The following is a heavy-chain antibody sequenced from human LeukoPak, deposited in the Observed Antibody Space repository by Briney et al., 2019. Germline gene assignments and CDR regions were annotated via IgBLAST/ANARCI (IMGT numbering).Heavy chain of an antibody. J-gene: IGHJ6*02. D-gene: IGHD3-22*01. V-gene: IGHV3-43*02. CDR3: AKALYPSDYYDSSGLPYGMDV. CDR2: ISGDGGST. CDR1: GFTFDDYA. Sequence: GGSLRLSCAASGFTFDDYAMHWVRQAPGKGLEWVSLISGDGGSTYYADSVKGRFTISRDSSKNSLYLQMNSLRTEDTALYYCAKALYPSDYYDSSGLPYGMDVWGQGTTVTVSS.